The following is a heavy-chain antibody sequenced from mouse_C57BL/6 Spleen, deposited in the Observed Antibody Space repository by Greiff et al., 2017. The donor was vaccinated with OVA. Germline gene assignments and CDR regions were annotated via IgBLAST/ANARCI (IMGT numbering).Heavy chain of an antibody. CDR3: ARRPAQASAWFAY. D-gene: IGHD3-2*02. CDR1: GYTFTDYY. V-gene: IGHV1-26*01. Sequence: VQLQQSGPELVKPGASVKISCKASGYTFTDYYMNWVKQSHGKSLEWIGDINPNNGGTSYNQKFKGKATLTVDKSSSTAYMELRSLTSEDSAVYYCARRPAQASAWFAYWGQGTLVTVSA. J-gene: IGHJ3*01. CDR2: INPNNGGT.